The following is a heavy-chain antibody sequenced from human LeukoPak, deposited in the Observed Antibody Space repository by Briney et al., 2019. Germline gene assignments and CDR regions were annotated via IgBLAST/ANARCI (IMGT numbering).Heavy chain of an antibody. D-gene: IGHD3-10*01. CDR1: GGSISSYY. CDR2: INHSGST. J-gene: IGHJ5*02. Sequence: PSETLSLTCTVSGGSISSYYWSWIRQPPGKGLEWIGEINHSGSTNYNPSLKSRVTISVDTSKNQFSLKLSSVTAADTAVYYCARGSSNYYGSGSYYIRPNWFDPWGQGTLVTVSS. CDR3: ARGSSNYYGSGSYYIRPNWFDP. V-gene: IGHV4-34*01.